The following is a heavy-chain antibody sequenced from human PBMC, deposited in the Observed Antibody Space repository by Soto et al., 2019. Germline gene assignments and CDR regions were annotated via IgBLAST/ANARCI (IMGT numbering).Heavy chain of an antibody. J-gene: IGHJ4*02. CDR2: ITSAGTDT. V-gene: IGHV3-11*03. CDR1: GFNFSDYY. D-gene: IGHD1-26*01. Sequence: GGSVRLSSAASGFNFSDYYMTWIRRAPGEVRDWVSYITSAGTDTRYADSVRGRFTISRHNPKNSLYLQMDSLRAEDTAVYYCARHGSYCFDDWGQGTLVTVSS. CDR3: ARHGSYCFDD.